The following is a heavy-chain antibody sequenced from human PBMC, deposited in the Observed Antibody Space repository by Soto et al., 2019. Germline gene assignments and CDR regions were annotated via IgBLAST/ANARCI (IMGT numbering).Heavy chain of an antibody. J-gene: IGHJ4*02. D-gene: IGHD3-10*01. V-gene: IGHV4-39*01. Sequence: QSQTLSLTCTVSGGSISSSSYYWGWIRQPPGKGLEWIGSIYYSGSTYYNPSLKSPVTISVDTSKNQFSLKLSSVTAADTAVYYCARLADYYGSGSYGLSPGAWDYWGQGTLVTVSS. CDR3: ARLADYYGSGSYGLSPGAWDY. CDR1: GGSISSSSYY. CDR2: IYYSGST.